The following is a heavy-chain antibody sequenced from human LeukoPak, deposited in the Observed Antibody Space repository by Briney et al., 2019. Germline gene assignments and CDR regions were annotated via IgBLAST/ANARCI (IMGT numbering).Heavy chain of an antibody. V-gene: IGHV3-30-3*01. CDR3: ARVYKTPDKSSPFDY. CDR1: GFTFSSYA. Sequence: GGSLRLSCAASGFTFSSYAMHWVRQAPGKGLEWVAVISYDGSNKYYADSVKGRFTISRDNSKNTLYLQMNSLRDDDTAVYYCARVYKTPDKSSPFDYWGQGTLVTVSS. D-gene: IGHD3-10*01. J-gene: IGHJ4*02. CDR2: ISYDGSNK.